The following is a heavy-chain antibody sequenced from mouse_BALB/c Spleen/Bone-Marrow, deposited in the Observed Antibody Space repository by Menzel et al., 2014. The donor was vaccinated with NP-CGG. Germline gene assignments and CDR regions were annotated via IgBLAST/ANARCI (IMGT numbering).Heavy chain of an antibody. CDR3: ARHDGYFGAVDY. Sequence: QVQLKESGPGLVAPSQSLSITCTISGFSLISYGVHWVRQPPGKGLEWLVVIWSDGSTTYNSALKSRLSIGKDNSKSQVFLKMNSLLTDDTAIYYCARHDGYFGAVDYWGQGTSVTASS. J-gene: IGHJ4*01. CDR1: GFSLISYG. V-gene: IGHV2-6-1*01. D-gene: IGHD2-3*01. CDR2: IWSDGST.